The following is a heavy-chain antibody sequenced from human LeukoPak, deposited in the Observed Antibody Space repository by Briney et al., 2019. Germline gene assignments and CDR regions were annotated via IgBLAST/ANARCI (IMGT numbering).Heavy chain of an antibody. CDR3: ARVKGIVVVPAAIGAFDI. J-gene: IGHJ3*02. V-gene: IGHV1-2*02. Sequence: ASVKVSCKASGYTFTGYYMHWVRQAPGQGLEWMGWINPNSGGTNYAQRFQGRVTMTRDTSISTAYMELSRLRSDDTAVYYCARVKGIVVVPAAIGAFDIWGQGTMVTVSS. CDR1: GYTFTGYY. CDR2: INPNSGGT. D-gene: IGHD2-2*01.